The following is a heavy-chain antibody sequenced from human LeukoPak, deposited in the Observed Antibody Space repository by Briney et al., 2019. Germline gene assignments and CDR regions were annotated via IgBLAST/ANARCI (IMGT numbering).Heavy chain of an antibody. CDR1: GGSISSYY. V-gene: IGHV4-59*08. CDR2: ISYSGLT. D-gene: IGHD6-19*01. J-gene: IGHJ4*02. Sequence: SETLALTCTVSGGSISSYYWSWFRLPPGKGLEWIGQISYSGLTKFHPALKSRVIISVDTSKNQISVNLSSVIAADTAFYYCARHRAIAGPFDLWGQGTLVTVSS. CDR3: ARHRAIAGPFDL.